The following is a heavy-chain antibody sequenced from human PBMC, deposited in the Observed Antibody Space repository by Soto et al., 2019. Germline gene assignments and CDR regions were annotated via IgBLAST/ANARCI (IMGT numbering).Heavy chain of an antibody. V-gene: IGHV3-72*01. D-gene: IGHD1-26*01. CDR1: GFTLSDHY. CDR3: ADLTGNGNFQS. Sequence: EVQLLESGGGLVQPGGSLRLSCAASGFTLSDHYMDWVRQAPGKGLEWVGRIKNKAGSYSTEYAASETGRFTTSRDDSKASLYLQMSSLKTEDTAIYYGADLTGNGNFQSWGQGTLVIVSS. J-gene: IGHJ4*02. CDR2: IKNKAGSYST.